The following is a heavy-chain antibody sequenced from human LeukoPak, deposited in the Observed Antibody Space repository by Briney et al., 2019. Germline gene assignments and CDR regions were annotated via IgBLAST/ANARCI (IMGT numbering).Heavy chain of an antibody. CDR1: GVTFSSYE. V-gene: IGHV3-48*03. CDR3: ARDRLHYGEYEKTFDY. CDR2: ISSNGSTI. Sequence: GGSLRLSCAASGVTFSSYEMNWGRQAPRKGLEWVSYISSNGSTIYYADSVKGRFTISRDNAKNSLYLQMNSLIAEDTAVYYCARDRLHYGEYEKTFDYWGQGTLVTVSS. D-gene: IGHD4-17*01. J-gene: IGHJ4*02.